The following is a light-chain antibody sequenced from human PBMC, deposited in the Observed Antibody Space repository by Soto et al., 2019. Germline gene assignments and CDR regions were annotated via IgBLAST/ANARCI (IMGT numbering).Light chain of an antibody. CDR1: QSVSRNY. J-gene: IGKJ1*01. Sequence: EIVLTQSPGTLSLSPGERATLSCRASQSVSRNYLAWYQQKPGQAPRLLIYGASSRATGIPDRFSGSGSGTDFTLTINRLEPEXXXVXXXHQYGRSPQTFGQGTKVDIK. V-gene: IGKV3-20*01. CDR2: GAS. CDR3: HQYGRSPQT.